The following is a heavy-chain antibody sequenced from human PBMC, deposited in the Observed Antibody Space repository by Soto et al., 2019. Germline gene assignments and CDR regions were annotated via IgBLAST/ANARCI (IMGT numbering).Heavy chain of an antibody. CDR1: GFSLSTSGVG. J-gene: IGHJ6*02. Sequence: QITLKESGPTLVKPTQTLTLTCTFSGFSLSTSGVGVGWIRQPPGKALEWLALIYWDDDKRYSPSLKSRLTITKDTSKNQVVLTMTNMDPVDTATYYCAHSLTSSSWGYYYYGMDVWGQGTTVTVSS. D-gene: IGHD6-13*01. CDR2: IYWDDDK. V-gene: IGHV2-5*02. CDR3: AHSLTSSSWGYYYYGMDV.